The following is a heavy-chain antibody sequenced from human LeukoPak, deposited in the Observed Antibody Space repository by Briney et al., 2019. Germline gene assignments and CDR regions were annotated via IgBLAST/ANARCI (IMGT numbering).Heavy chain of an antibody. V-gene: IGHV4-39*01. Sequence: KPSETLSLTCTVSGDSISSSGYYWCWIRQPPGKGLEWIGSIYYTGSTYYNPSLKSRVTISVDTSKNQFSLKLTSVTAADTAVYYCARHYYDILTGYYPDWGQGTLVTVSS. CDR1: GDSISSSGYY. CDR3: ARHYYDILTGYYPD. CDR2: IYYTGST. J-gene: IGHJ4*02. D-gene: IGHD3-9*01.